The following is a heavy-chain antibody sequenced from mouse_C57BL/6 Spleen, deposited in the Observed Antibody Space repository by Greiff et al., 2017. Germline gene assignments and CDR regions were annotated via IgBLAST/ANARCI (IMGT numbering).Heavy chain of an antibody. V-gene: IGHV1-55*01. CDR2: IYPGSGST. Sequence: VQLQQPGAELVKPGASVRMSCKASGYTFTSYWITWVKQRPGQGLEWIGVIYPGSGSTNYNEKFKSKATLTVDTSSSTAYMQLSSLTSEDSAVYYCASAPYYGSSYRYFDVWGTGTTVTVSS. CDR3: ASAPYYGSSYRYFDV. J-gene: IGHJ1*03. CDR1: GYTFTSYW. D-gene: IGHD1-1*01.